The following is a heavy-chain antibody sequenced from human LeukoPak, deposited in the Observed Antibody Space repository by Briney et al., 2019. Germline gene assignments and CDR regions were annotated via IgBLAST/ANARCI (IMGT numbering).Heavy chain of an antibody. Sequence: GGSLRLSCAASGFTFDDYAMHWVRQAPGKGLEWVSLISGDGGSTYYADSVKGRFTISRDNSKNSLYLQMNSLRTEDTALYYCAKEPSACYDSSGYYDYWGQGTLVTVSS. CDR1: GFTFDDYA. V-gene: IGHV3-43*02. CDR3: AKEPSACYDSSGYYDY. CDR2: ISGDGGST. D-gene: IGHD3-22*01. J-gene: IGHJ4*02.